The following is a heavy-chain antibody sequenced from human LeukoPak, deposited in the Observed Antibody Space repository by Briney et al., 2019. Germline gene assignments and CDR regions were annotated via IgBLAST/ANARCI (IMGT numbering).Heavy chain of an antibody. CDR1: GFTFSSYG. CDR2: IIGRGGST. Sequence: GGSLRLSCAASGFTFSSYGMSWVRQAPGKGLEWVSAIIGRGGSTYYADSVKGRFTISRDNSKNTLNLQMNSLRAEDTAVYYCACGGSGSPFDYWGQGTLVTVSS. J-gene: IGHJ4*02. D-gene: IGHD3-10*01. CDR3: ACGGSGSPFDY. V-gene: IGHV3-23*01.